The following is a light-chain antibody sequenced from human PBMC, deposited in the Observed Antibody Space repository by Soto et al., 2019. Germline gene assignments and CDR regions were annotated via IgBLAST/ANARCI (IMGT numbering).Light chain of an antibody. Sequence: NFMLSQPLSVSDSPGMTVTISCTRSSGNIANNYVQWYQQRPGSAPTTLIFDDDQRPSGVPDRFSGFVDVSSNSASLTISELRSDAEADYSCQSYNAKNRYWVFGGGTKLPVL. CDR3: QSYNAKNRYWV. CDR2: DDD. V-gene: IGLV6-57*04. J-gene: IGLJ3*02. CDR1: SGNIANNY.